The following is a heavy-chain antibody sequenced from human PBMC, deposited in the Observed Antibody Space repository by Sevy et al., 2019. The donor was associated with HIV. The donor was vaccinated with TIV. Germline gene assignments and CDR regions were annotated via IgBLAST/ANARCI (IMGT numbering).Heavy chain of an antibody. Sequence: SETLSLTCTVSGGSISSSSYYWGWIRQPPGKGLEWIGSIYYSGSTYYNPSLKSRVTISVDTSKNQFSLKLSSVTAADTAVYYCARQTGRGDILSGYYYYYGMDVWGQGTTVTVS. D-gene: IGHD3-9*01. CDR1: GGSISSSSYY. CDR3: ARQTGRGDILSGYYYYYGMDV. V-gene: IGHV4-39*01. J-gene: IGHJ6*02. CDR2: IYYSGST.